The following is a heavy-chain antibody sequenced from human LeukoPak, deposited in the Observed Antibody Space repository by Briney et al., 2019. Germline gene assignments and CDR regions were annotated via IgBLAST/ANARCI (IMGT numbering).Heavy chain of an antibody. CDR3: ARAYSGYNFFDY. D-gene: IGHD5-12*01. CDR1: GGTFSRYA. J-gene: IGHJ4*02. Sequence: SVKDSCKASGGTFSRYAISWVRQAPGQGLEWMGGIIPIFGTANYAQKFQGRVTITADESTSTAYMEVSSLRSEDTAVYYCARAYSGYNFFDYWGQGSLVTVSS. V-gene: IGHV1-69*13. CDR2: IIPIFGTA.